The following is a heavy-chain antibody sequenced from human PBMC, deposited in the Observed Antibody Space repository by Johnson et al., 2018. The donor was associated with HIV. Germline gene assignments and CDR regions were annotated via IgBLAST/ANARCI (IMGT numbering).Heavy chain of an antibody. V-gene: IGHV3-15*01. CDR3: TPDWDIVVVPAPAFDI. J-gene: IGHJ3*02. D-gene: IGHD2-2*01. Sequence: VQLVESGGGLVKPGGSLRLSCAASGFTFSNAWMSWVRQAPGKGLEWVGRIKSKTDGGTKDYAAPVKGRLTISSDDSKNTLDLQMNSLKTEDTAVYYCTPDWDIVVVPAPAFDIWGQGTMVTVSS. CDR2: IKSKTDGGTK. CDR1: GFTFSNAW.